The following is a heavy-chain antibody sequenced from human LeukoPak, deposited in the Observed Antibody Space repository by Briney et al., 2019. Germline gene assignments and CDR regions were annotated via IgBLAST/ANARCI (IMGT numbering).Heavy chain of an antibody. CDR1: GGTFSSCA. D-gene: IGHD4-17*01. CDR3: ARGGDYLGSFDY. J-gene: IGHJ4*02. CDR2: IIPIFGTA. Sequence: ASVKVSCKASGGTFSSCAISWVRQAPGQGLEWMGGIIPIFGTANYAQKFQGRVTITADESTSTAYMELSSLRSEDTAVYYCARGGDYLGSFDYWGQGTLVTVSS. V-gene: IGHV1-69*13.